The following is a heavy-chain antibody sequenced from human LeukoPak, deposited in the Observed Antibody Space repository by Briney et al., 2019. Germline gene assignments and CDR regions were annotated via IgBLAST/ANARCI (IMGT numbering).Heavy chain of an antibody. CDR3: AKVVRSGWFGEFDY. Sequence: GGSLRLSCAASGFTFSTYAMSWVRQAPGKGLEWASTISGSGGSTYYADSVKGRFTISRDSSKTTLYLQMNSLRAEDTAVYYCAKVVRSGWFGEFDYWGQGTLVTVSS. CDR2: ISGSGGST. D-gene: IGHD3-10*01. CDR1: GFTFSTYA. J-gene: IGHJ4*02. V-gene: IGHV3-23*01.